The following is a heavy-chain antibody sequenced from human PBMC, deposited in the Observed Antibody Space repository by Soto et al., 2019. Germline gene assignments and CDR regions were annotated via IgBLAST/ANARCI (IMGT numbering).Heavy chain of an antibody. CDR3: ATGGALVRHIWGSYRRGTNDALDI. CDR1: GYTLTELS. V-gene: IGHV1-24*01. CDR2: FDPEDGET. J-gene: IGHJ3*02. Sequence: ASVKVSCKVSGYTLTELSMHWVRQAPGKGIEWMGGFDPEDGETIYAQKFQGRVTMTEDASTDTAYMELSSLRSEDTAVYYCATGGALVRHIWGSYRRGTNDALDIWGQGTMVTVSS. D-gene: IGHD3-16*02.